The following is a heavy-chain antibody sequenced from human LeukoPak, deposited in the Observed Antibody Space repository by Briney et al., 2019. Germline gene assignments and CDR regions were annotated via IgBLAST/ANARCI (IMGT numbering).Heavy chain of an antibody. CDR3: ARSNTVTSNYYYGMDV. V-gene: IGHV3-33*08. CDR1: GLTFSSYK. Sequence: GGSLRLSCAASGLTFSSYKMNWVRQAPGKGLEWVAVIWYDGSKKYYADSVKGRFTISRDNSKNTLDLQMSSLRAGDTAEYYCARSNTVTSNYYYGMDVWGQGTTVTVSS. J-gene: IGHJ6*02. D-gene: IGHD4-11*01. CDR2: IWYDGSKK.